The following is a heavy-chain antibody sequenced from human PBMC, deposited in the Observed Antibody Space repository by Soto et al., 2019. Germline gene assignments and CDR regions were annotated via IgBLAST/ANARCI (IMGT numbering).Heavy chain of an antibody. D-gene: IGHD3-10*01. CDR3: ARKTGVRYYFEY. Sequence: QVQLQQWGAGLLKPSETLSLTCAVYGESFSGYYWSWIRQSPGKGLEWIAEINHSGSTNYNPSLKSRXXVXVXXSKNQFSLKLSSVTAADTAVYYCARKTGVRYYFEYWGQGMLITVSS. CDR2: INHSGST. CDR1: GESFSGYY. V-gene: IGHV4-34*01. J-gene: IGHJ4*02.